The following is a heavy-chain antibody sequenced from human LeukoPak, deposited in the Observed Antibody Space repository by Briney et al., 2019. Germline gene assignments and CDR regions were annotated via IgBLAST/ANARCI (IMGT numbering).Heavy chain of an antibody. J-gene: IGHJ5*02. CDR2: ISSSSSYI. CDR3: ARGDYDFWSGYCNWFDP. D-gene: IGHD3-3*01. Sequence: GGSLRLSCAASGFTFSSYSMNWVRQAPGKGLEWVSSISSSSSYIYYADSVKGRFTISRDNAKNTLYLQMNSLRAEDTAVYYCARGDYDFWSGYCNWFDPWGQGTLVTVSS. V-gene: IGHV3-21*04. CDR1: GFTFSSYS.